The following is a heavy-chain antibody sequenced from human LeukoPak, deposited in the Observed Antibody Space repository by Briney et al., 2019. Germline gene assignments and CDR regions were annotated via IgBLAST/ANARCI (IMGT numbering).Heavy chain of an antibody. CDR2: ISSSSSYI. V-gene: IGHV3-21*01. Sequence: GGSLRLSCAASGSTFSSNSMNWVRQAPGKGLEWVSSISSSSSYIYYADSVKGRFIISRDNAKNSLYLQMNSLRAEDTAVYYCARGGGWYVVDYWGQGTLVTVSS. CDR3: ARGGGWYVVDY. CDR1: GSTFSSNS. D-gene: IGHD6-19*01. J-gene: IGHJ4*02.